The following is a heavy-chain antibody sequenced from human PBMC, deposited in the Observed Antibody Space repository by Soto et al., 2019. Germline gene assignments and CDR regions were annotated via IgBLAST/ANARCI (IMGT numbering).Heavy chain of an antibody. Sequence: ASGKVSCKASGYTLTNFYIHWGRQAPGQRLEWMGIINPNGGSTNYAHKFQGRVTITEDTSTNTAYMDLSSLRSEDTAVYYCATDPKATYYDFWSGYPQPPYYWGQGTLVTVSS. CDR3: ATDPKATYYDFWSGYPQPPYY. V-gene: IGHV1-46*01. D-gene: IGHD3-3*01. CDR2: INPNGGST. CDR1: GYTLTNFY. J-gene: IGHJ4*02.